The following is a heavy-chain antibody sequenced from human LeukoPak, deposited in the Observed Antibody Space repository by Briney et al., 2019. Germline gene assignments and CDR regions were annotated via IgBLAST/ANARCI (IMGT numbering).Heavy chain of an antibody. D-gene: IGHD1-26*01. CDR3: AKDLGWELPAEAY. V-gene: IGHV3-23*01. Sequence: GGSLRLSCAASGFTLSAYPMTWVRQAPGKGLEWLAPIYGSGVSISYADSVKGRFTISRDNSNNTLYLQMNSLRAEDTAMYYCAKDLGWELPAEAYWGQGSLVTVSS. J-gene: IGHJ4*02. CDR1: GFTLSAYP. CDR2: IYGSGVSI.